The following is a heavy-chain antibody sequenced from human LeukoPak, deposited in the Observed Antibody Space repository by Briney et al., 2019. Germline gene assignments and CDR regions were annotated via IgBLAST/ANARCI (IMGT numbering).Heavy chain of an antibody. Sequence: PGGSLRLSCTASGFSFDDYGMHWVRQAPGKGLEWVAVISYDGSNEYYADSVKGRFTISRDTSKNTLYLQMNSLRAEDTALYYCARKFLTGRLIDYWGQGTLVTVSS. CDR1: GFSFDDYG. CDR3: ARKFLTGRLIDY. J-gene: IGHJ4*02. CDR2: ISYDGSNE. V-gene: IGHV3-30*03. D-gene: IGHD7-27*01.